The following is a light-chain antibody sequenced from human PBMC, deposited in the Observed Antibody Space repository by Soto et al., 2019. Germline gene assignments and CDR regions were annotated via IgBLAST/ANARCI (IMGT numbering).Light chain of an antibody. CDR2: GNS. J-gene: IGLJ2*01. V-gene: IGLV1-40*01. Sequence: QSVLTQPPSVSGAPGQRVTISCTGSSSNIGAGYDVHWYQQLPGTAPKLLIYGNSNRPSGVPDRFSGSKSGTSASLAITGLQAEDEADYYCQSYDSSPGVVFGGGTK. CDR1: SSNIGAGYD. CDR3: QSYDSSPGVV.